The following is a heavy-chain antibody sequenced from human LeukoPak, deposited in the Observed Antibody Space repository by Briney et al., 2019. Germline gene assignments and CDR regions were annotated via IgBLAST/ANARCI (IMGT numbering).Heavy chain of an antibody. V-gene: IGHV3-64*01. J-gene: IGHJ4*02. CDR1: GFTFSSYA. CDR3: ARDRYYASSGYFDY. CDR2: ISSNGGST. D-gene: IGHD3-22*01. Sequence: GGSLRLSCAASGFTFSSYAMHWVRQAPGKGLEYVSAISSNGGSTYYANSVKGRFTISRDNSKNTLYLQMGSLRAEDMAVYYCARDRYYASSGYFDYWGQGPLVTVSS.